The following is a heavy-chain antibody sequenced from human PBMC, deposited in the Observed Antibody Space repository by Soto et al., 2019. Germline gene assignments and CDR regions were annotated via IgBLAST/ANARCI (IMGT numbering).Heavy chain of an antibody. J-gene: IGHJ4*02. CDR3: ARGGGSDSFDY. D-gene: IGHD1-26*01. CDR1: GASFTFGGYS. V-gene: IGHV4-30-2*01. Sequence: SETLSLTCTVSGASFTFGGYSWSWIRQTPGKGLEWIGYINHLETTFYNPSFESRLTLSIDRAKNQFSLKLHSMSAADRAVYFCARGGGSDSFDYWGQGILVTVSS. CDR2: INHLETT.